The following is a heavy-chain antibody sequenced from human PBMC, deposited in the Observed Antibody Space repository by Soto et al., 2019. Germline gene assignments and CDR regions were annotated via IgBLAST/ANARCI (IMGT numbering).Heavy chain of an antibody. J-gene: IGHJ4*02. D-gene: IGHD3-22*01. CDR3: ASGGLVIPLYYFDY. CDR2: IWYDGSNK. Sequence: GGSLRLSCAASGFTFSSYGMHWVRQAPGKGLEWVAVIWYDGSNKYYADSVKGRFTISRDNSKNTLYLQMNSLRAEDTAVYYCASGGLVIPLYYFDYWGQGTLVTVSS. V-gene: IGHV3-33*01. CDR1: GFTFSSYG.